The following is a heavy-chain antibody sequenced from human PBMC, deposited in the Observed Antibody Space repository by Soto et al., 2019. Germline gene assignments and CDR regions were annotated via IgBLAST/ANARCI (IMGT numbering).Heavy chain of an antibody. D-gene: IGHD2-2*01. CDR3: ARATGEVVPDAMFHDAFDI. V-gene: IGHV1-69*02. Sequence: QVQLVQSGAEVKKPGSSVKVSCKASGGTFSSYTISWVRQAPGQGLEWMGRIIPILGIANYAQKFQGRVTMTADKSTSTAYMELSSLRSEDTAVYYCARATGEVVPDAMFHDAFDIWGQGTMVTVSS. CDR2: IIPILGIA. CDR1: GGTFSSYT. J-gene: IGHJ3*02.